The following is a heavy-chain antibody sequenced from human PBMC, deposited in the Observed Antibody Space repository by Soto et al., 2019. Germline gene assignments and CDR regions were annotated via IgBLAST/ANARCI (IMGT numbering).Heavy chain of an antibody. J-gene: IGHJ3*02. D-gene: IGHD3-22*01. CDR3: ASLNYYDSSGYGPDAFDI. CDR2: IYPGDSDT. CDR1: GYSFTSYW. Sequence: GESLKISCKGSGYSFTSYWIGWVRQMPGKGLEWMGIIYPGDSDTRYSPSFQGQVTISADKSISTAYLQWSSLKASDTAMYYCASLNYYDSSGYGPDAFDIWGQGTMVTVSS. V-gene: IGHV5-51*01.